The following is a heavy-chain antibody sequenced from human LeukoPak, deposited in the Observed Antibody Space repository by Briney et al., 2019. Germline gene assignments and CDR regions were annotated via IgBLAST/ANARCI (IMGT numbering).Heavy chain of an antibody. J-gene: IGHJ5*02. V-gene: IGHV3-48*03. Sequence: GGPLRLSCAASGFTFDNHEMSWVRQAPGKGLEWVSFISPSGGTIYYADSVKGRFTISRDNAKNSLYLQMNSLRPEDTALYYCARGRGSWGQGTLVTVSS. CDR1: GFTFDNHE. CDR2: ISPSGGTI. CDR3: ARGRGS.